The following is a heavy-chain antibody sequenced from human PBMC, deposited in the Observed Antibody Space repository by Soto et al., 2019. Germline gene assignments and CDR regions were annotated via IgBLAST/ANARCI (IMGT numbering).Heavy chain of an antibody. J-gene: IGHJ5*02. V-gene: IGHV3-23*01. D-gene: IGHD2-2*02. CDR3: AKEDIVVVPAAIFGWFDP. CDR1: GFTFSSYA. Sequence: GGSLRLSCAASGFTFSSYAMSCVRQAPGKGLEWFSAISGSGGSTYYADSVKGRFTISRDNSKNTLYLQMNSLRAEDTAVYYCAKEDIVVVPAAIFGWFDPWGQGTLVTVS. CDR2: ISGSGGST.